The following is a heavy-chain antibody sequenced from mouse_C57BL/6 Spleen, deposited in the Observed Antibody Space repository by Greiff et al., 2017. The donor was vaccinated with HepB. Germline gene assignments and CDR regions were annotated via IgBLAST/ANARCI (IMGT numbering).Heavy chain of an antibody. CDR1: GYAFSSSW. CDR3: ARGGGSSAWFAY. CDR2: IYPGDGDT. Sequence: QVQLQRSGPELVKPGASVKISCKASGYAFSSSWMNWVKQRPGKGLEWIGRIYPGDGDTNYNGKFKGKATLTADKSSSTAYMQLSSLTAEDSAVYFCARGGGSSAWFAYWGQGTLVTVSA. V-gene: IGHV1-82*01. D-gene: IGHD1-1*01. J-gene: IGHJ3*01.